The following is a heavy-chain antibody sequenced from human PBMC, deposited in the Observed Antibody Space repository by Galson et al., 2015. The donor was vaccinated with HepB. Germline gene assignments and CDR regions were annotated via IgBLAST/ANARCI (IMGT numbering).Heavy chain of an antibody. J-gene: IGHJ4*02. Sequence: SVKVSCKASGGTFSSYTISWVRQAPGQGLEWMGRIIPILGIANYAQKFQGRVTITADKSTSTAYMELSSLRSEDTAGYYCARGKAVAGSATFDYWGQGTLVTVSS. CDR2: IIPILGIA. V-gene: IGHV1-69*02. CDR1: GGTFSSYT. D-gene: IGHD6-19*01. CDR3: ARGKAVAGSATFDY.